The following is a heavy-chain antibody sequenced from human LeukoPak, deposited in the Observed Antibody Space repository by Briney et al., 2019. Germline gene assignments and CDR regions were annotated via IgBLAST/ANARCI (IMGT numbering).Heavy chain of an antibody. CDR2: ISHSGST. CDR3: ARACLEITMIVVVFMPPQVWFDP. CDR1: GGSLSGYS. J-gene: IGHJ5*02. D-gene: IGHD3-22*01. Sequence: PSETLSLTCAVSGGSLSGYSWSWIRQAPGQGLEWIGEISHSGSTTYNPSLQSRLSMSIDTSKNQFSMKLTSVTAADTAVYYCARACLEITMIVVVFMPPQVWFDPWGQGTLVTVSA. V-gene: IGHV4-34*01.